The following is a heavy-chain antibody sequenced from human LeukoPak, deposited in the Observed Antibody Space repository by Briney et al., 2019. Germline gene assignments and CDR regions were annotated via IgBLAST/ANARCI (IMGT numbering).Heavy chain of an antibody. CDR1: GGSFSGYY. Sequence: KPSETLSLTCAVYGGSFSGYYWSWLRQPPGKGLECFGYFSDSESTNFNPSLKSRVTMSVDTSKNQLSLKLSSVTAADTAIFYCAKRTSYDILVGYKYWYFDLWGRGTLVTVSS. V-gene: IGHV4-59*01. J-gene: IGHJ2*01. D-gene: IGHD3-9*01. CDR3: AKRTSYDILVGYKYWYFDL. CDR2: FSDSEST.